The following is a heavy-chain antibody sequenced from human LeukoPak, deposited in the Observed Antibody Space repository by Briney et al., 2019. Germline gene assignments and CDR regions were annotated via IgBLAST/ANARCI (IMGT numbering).Heavy chain of an antibody. Sequence: SETLSLTCTVSGGSISSYYWSWIRQPPEKGLEWIGYIYYSGSTNYNPSLKSRVTISADTSKNQFSLKLSSVTAADTAVYYCARLIAAAGFGFDYWGQGTLVTVSS. D-gene: IGHD6-13*01. CDR2: IYYSGST. J-gene: IGHJ4*02. CDR1: GGSISSYY. V-gene: IGHV4-59*08. CDR3: ARLIAAAGFGFDY.